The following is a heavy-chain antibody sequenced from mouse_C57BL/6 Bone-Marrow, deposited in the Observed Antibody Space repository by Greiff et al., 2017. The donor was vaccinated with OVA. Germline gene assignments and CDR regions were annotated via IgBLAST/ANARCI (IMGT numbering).Heavy chain of an antibody. CDR2: INPNNGGT. CDR1: GYTFTDYY. V-gene: IGHV1-26*01. J-gene: IGHJ1*03. D-gene: IGHD2-2*01. CDR3: AYGYYGYFDV. Sequence: EVQLQQSGPELVKPGASVKISCKASGYTFTDYYMNWVKQSHGKSLEWIGDINPNNGGTSYTQKFKGKATMTVDKSSSTAYLELRSLTSEDSAVYYCAYGYYGYFDVWGTGTTVTVSS.